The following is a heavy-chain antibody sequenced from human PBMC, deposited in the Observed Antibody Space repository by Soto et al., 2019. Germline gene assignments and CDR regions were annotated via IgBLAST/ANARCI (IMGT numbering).Heavy chain of an antibody. Sequence: SVKVSCKASGGTFSSYAISWVRQAPGQGLEWMGGIIPIFGTANYAQKFQGRVTITADESTSTAYMELSSLRSEDTAVYYCARDRGMELLNFYQYYYGMDVWGQGTTVTVSS. CDR2: IIPIFGTA. J-gene: IGHJ6*02. D-gene: IGHD1-7*01. CDR3: ARDRGMELLNFYQYYYGMDV. CDR1: GGTFSSYA. V-gene: IGHV1-69*13.